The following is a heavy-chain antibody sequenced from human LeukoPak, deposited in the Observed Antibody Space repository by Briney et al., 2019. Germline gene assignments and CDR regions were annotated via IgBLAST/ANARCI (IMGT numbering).Heavy chain of an antibody. CDR3: ARSSYSSSSSV. CDR1: GFTCRGYW. CDR2: INSDGSEG. Sequence: GGSLGLSCAVSGFTCRGYWMSWSRPAPGKGLEWVASINSDGSEGYYADVVKGRFTISRDNAKNSLYLQINSLRAEDTAVYYCARSSYSSSSSVWGQGTMVTVSS. J-gene: IGHJ3*01. D-gene: IGHD6-6*01. V-gene: IGHV3-7*03.